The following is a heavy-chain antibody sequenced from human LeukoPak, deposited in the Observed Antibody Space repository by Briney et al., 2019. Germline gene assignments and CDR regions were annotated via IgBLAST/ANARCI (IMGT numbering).Heavy chain of an antibody. CDR3: AKGGCTSGYCGFDY. D-gene: IGHD3-22*01. CDR2: ISGSGGDT. J-gene: IGHJ4*02. Sequence: GGSLRLSCAASGFTVSSYHMSWVRQAPGKGLEWVSHISGSGGDTYYADSVKGRFTISRDNSKNTLYLQMNSLRAEDTAVYYCAKGGCTSGYCGFDYWGQGTLVTVSS. V-gene: IGHV3-23*01. CDR1: GFTVSSYH.